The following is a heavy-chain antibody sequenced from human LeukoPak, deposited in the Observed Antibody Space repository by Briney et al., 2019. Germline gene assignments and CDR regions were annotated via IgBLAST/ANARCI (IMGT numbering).Heavy chain of an antibody. CDR2: IYSGGST. Sequence: PGGSLRLSCAASGFTFSSYNMNWVRQAPGKGLEWVSVIYSGGSTYYADSVKGRFTISRDNSKNTLYLQMNSLRAEDTAVYYCARDDYKGYFDYWGQGTLVTVSS. V-gene: IGHV3-66*01. D-gene: IGHD4-11*01. J-gene: IGHJ4*02. CDR1: GFTFSSYN. CDR3: ARDDYKGYFDY.